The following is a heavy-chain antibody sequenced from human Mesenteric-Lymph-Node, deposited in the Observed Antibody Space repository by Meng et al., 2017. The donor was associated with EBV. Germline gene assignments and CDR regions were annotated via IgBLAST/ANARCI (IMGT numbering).Heavy chain of an antibody. Sequence: VQWQKSGPGLVKPSETLSLTCTVSGGSVSSGSYYWSWIRQPPGKGLEWIGYIYYSGSTNYNPSLKSRVTISVDTSKNQFSLKLSSVTAADTAVYYCARATVKNWFDPWGQGTLVTVSS. CDR3: ARATVKNWFDP. V-gene: IGHV4-61*01. CDR1: GGSVSSGSYY. CDR2: IYYSGST. J-gene: IGHJ5*02. D-gene: IGHD4-17*01.